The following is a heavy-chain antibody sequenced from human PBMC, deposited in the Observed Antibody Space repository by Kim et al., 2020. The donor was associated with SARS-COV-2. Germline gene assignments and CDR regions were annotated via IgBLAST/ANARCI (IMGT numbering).Heavy chain of an antibody. V-gene: IGHV4-59*01. CDR2: IYYSGST. J-gene: IGHJ4*02. CDR1: GGSISSYY. D-gene: IGHD3-22*01. CDR3: ASVRGGYYFDY. Sequence: SETLSLTCTVSGGSISSYYWSWIRQPPGKGLEWIGYIYYSGSTNYNPSLKSRVTISVDTSKNQFSLKLSSVTAADTAVYYCASVRGGYYFDYWGQGTLVTVSS.